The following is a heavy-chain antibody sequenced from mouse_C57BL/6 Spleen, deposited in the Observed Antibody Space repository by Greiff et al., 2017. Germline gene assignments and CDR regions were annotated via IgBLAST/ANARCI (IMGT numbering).Heavy chain of an antibody. D-gene: IGHD1-1*01. Sequence: VMLVESGPGLVQPSQSLSITCTVSGFSLTSYGVHWVRQSPGKGLEWLGVIWSGGSTDYNAAFISRLSISKDNSKSQVFFKMNSLQADDTAIYYCASATTVVAGCFDVWGTGTTVTVSA. CDR3: ASATTVVAGCFDV. V-gene: IGHV2-2*01. CDR2: IWSGGST. CDR1: GFSLTSYG. J-gene: IGHJ1*03.